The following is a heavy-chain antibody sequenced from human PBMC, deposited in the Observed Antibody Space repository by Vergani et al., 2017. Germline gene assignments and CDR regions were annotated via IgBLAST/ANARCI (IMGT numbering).Heavy chain of an antibody. CDR3: ARVGVELRNYYYYYGMDV. V-gene: IGHV1-2*02. CDR1: GYTFTGYY. D-gene: IGHD1-7*01. J-gene: IGHJ6*02. CDR2: INPNSGGT. Sequence: QVQLVQSGAEVKKPGASVKVSCKASGYTFTGYYMHWVRQAPGQGLEWMGWINPNSGGTNYAQKFQGRVTMTRDTSISTAYMELSRLRSDDTAVYYCARVGVELRNYYYYYGMDVWGQGTTVTVSS.